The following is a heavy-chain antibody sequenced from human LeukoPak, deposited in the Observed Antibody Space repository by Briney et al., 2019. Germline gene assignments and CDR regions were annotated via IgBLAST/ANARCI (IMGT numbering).Heavy chain of an antibody. D-gene: IGHD3-16*02. J-gene: IGHJ6*03. CDR2: ITTNTGNP. Sequence: GASVKVSCKASGYTFITYGMNWVRQAPGQGLEGMGWITTNTGNPTYAQGFTGRFVFSLDTSVSTAYLQISSLKAEDTAVYYCARAGPLPYYYYYMDVWGKGTTVTVSS. CDR1: GYTFITYG. V-gene: IGHV7-4-1*02. CDR3: ARAGPLPYYYYYMDV.